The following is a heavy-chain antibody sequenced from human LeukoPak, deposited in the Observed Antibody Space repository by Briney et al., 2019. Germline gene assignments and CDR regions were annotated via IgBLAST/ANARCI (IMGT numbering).Heavy chain of an antibody. D-gene: IGHD3-3*01. Sequence: PSETLSLTCTVSGGSISSYYWSWIRQPPGKGLEWIGYIYHSGSTYYNPSLKSRVTISVDRSKNQFSLKLSSVTAADTAVYYCARGPTTVLRFLEWFPIWGQGTMVTVSS. CDR2: IYHSGST. CDR1: GGSISSYY. V-gene: IGHV4-59*12. J-gene: IGHJ3*02. CDR3: ARGPTTVLRFLEWFPI.